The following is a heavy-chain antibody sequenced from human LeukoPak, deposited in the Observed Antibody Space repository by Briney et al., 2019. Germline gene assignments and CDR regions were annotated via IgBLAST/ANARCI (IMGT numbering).Heavy chain of an antibody. J-gene: IGHJ5*02. V-gene: IGHV4-59*01. Sequence: GLEWIGYIYYSGSTNYNPSLKSRVTISVDTSKNQFSLKLSSVTAADTAVYYCAVVSNWFDPWGQGTLVTVSS. D-gene: IGHD3-22*01. CDR2: IYYSGST. CDR3: AVVSNWFDP.